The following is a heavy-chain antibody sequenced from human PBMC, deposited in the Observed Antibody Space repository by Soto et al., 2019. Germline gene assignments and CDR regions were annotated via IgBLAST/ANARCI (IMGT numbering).Heavy chain of an antibody. CDR2: INHSGST. D-gene: IGHD2-2*01. V-gene: IGHV4-34*01. CDR3: ARTSCSSTSCRPYYYGMDV. Sequence: ASETLSLTCAVYGGSFSGYYWSWIRQPPGKGLEWIGEINHSGSTNYNPSLKSRVTISVDTSKNQFSLKLSSVTAADTAVYYCARTSCSSTSCRPYYYGMDVWGQGTTVTVSS. CDR1: GGSFSGYY. J-gene: IGHJ6*02.